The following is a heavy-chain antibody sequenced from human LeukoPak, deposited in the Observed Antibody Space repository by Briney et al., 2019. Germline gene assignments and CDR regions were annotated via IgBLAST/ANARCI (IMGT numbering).Heavy chain of an antibody. V-gene: IGHV4-39*07. J-gene: IGHJ5*02. CDR1: GGSISSSSYY. CDR3: AKSPGPFHSFDP. Sequence: SETLSLTCTVSGGSISSSSYYWGWIRQPPGKGLEWIGSIYYSGSTYYNPSLKSRVTISVDTSKNQFSLKLSSVAAADTAVYYCAKSPGPFHSFDPWGQGTLVTVSS. D-gene: IGHD2-2*01. CDR2: IYYSGST.